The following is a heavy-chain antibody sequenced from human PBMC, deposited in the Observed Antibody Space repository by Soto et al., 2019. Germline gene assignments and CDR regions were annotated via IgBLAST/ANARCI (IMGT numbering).Heavy chain of an antibody. V-gene: IGHV4-30-4*01. CDR1: GGSISSGDYY. CDR2: IYYSGST. Sequence: SETLSLTCTVSGGSISSGDYYWSWIRQPPGKGLEWIGYIYYSGSTYYNPSLKSRVTIAVDTSKNQFYLKLRSVTAADTAVYYCARAPDTAACSGWFDYWGQGTLVTVSS. D-gene: IGHD6-13*01. CDR3: ARAPDTAACSGWFDY. J-gene: IGHJ4*02.